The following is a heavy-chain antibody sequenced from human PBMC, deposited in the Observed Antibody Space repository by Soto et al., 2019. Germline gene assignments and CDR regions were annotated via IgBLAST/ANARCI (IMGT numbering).Heavy chain of an antibody. CDR3: AKGGRQWLVTSDFNY. CDR1: GFTFSDYA. Sequence: VQLVESGGGVDQPGRSLRLSCAASGFTFSDYAMHWVCQAPGKGLEWVAVVSHDGRNTHYADSVKGRFTISRDSSKNTVSLEMTSLRADDTAVYYCAKGGRQWLVTSDFNYWGQGALVTVSS. D-gene: IGHD6-19*01. V-gene: IGHV3-30*18. CDR2: VSHDGRNT. J-gene: IGHJ4*02.